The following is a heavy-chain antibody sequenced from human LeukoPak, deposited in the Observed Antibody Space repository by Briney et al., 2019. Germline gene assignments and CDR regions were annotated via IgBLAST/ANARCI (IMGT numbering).Heavy chain of an antibody. CDR1: GGTFSSYA. CDR3: ARGGETAKQSNWSAP. V-gene: IGHV1-69*01. Sequence: GASVKVSCKASGGTFSSYAISWVRQAPGQGLEWMGGIIPIFGTANYAQKFQGRVTITADESTSTAYMELSSLRSEDTAVYYCARGGETAKQSNWSAPGAREPLATVSS. CDR2: IIPIFGTA. D-gene: IGHD5-18*01. J-gene: IGHJ5*02.